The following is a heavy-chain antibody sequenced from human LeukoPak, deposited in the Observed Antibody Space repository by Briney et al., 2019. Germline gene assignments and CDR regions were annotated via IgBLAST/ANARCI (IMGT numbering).Heavy chain of an antibody. Sequence: SETLSLTCAVYGGSFSGYYWSWIRQPPGKGLEWIGEINHSGSTNYNPSLKSRVTISVDTSKNQFSLKLSSVTAADTAVYYCARGRYDFWSGYYRPFDYWGQGTLVTVSS. J-gene: IGHJ4*02. CDR1: GGSFSGYY. CDR3: ARGRYDFWSGYYRPFDY. CDR2: INHSGST. D-gene: IGHD3-3*01. V-gene: IGHV4-34*01.